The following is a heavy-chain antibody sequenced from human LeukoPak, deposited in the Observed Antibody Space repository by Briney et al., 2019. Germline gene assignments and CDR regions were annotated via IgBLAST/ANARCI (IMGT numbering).Heavy chain of an antibody. Sequence: GGSLRLSCAASRFTFSNYAVSWVRQAPGKGLEWVSAIYSGRSTYYADSVKGRFTISRDNSKNTLYLQMNSLRAEDTAVYYCARESASNALAYWGQGTLVTVSS. J-gene: IGHJ4*02. V-gene: IGHV3-66*01. CDR3: ARESASNALAY. CDR1: RFTFSNYA. CDR2: IYSGRST. D-gene: IGHD4/OR15-4a*01.